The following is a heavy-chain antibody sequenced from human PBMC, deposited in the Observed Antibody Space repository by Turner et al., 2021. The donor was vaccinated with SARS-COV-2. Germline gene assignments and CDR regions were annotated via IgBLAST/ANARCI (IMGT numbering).Heavy chain of an antibody. D-gene: IGHD1-1*01. V-gene: IGHV3-74*01. J-gene: IGHJ6*02. CDR1: GFTFSNYW. CDR3: ARDWKRGMDV. Sequence: DVQLLESGGGLVQPGGSLRLSCAASGFTFSNYWMHWVRQGPGKGLVGVSRINSDGSDATYADSGKGRCTISRDNAKKSVSLQMSSLRVEDTALYFCARDWKRGMDVWGQGTTVIVSS. CDR2: INSDGSDA.